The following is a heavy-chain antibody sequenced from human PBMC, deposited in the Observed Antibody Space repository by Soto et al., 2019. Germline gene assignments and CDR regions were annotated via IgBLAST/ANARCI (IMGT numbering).Heavy chain of an antibody. D-gene: IGHD2-15*01. CDR2: ISYSGNT. Sequence: PSETLSLTCTVSGGSISSYYWSWIRQPQGKGLEWIGYISYSGNTNYNPSLKSRVTISVDTSKNQFSLKLSSVTAADTAVYYCARVGYCSGGSCNWFDPWGQGTLVTVSS. CDR1: GGSISSYY. J-gene: IGHJ5*02. CDR3: ARVGYCSGGSCNWFDP. V-gene: IGHV4-59*01.